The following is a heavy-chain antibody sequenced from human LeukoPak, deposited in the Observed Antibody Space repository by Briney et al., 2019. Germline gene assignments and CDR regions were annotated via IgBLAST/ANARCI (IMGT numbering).Heavy chain of an antibody. V-gene: IGHV1-46*01. CDR1: GYTFTSYY. J-gene: IGHJ6*02. CDR2: INPSGGST. Sequence: ASVKVSCKASGYTFTSYYMHWVRQAPGQGLEWMGIINPSGGSTSYAQKFQGRVTMTRDTSTSTVYMELSSLRSEDTAVYYCARGGAAGKRGYYYYGMDVWGQGTTVTVPS. D-gene: IGHD6-13*01. CDR3: ARGGAAGKRGYYYYGMDV.